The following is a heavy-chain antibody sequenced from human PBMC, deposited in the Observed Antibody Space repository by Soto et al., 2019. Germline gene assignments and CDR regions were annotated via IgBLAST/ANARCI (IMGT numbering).Heavy chain of an antibody. CDR3: VRRHVSATGIDWFDP. Sequence: ASVKVSCKASGYTFTSYGIHWVRQAPGQRLEWMGWINAANGDTKYSPKFQGRVTITRDTSASTAYMELSRLRSEDTAVYYCVRRHVSATGIDWFDPWGQGTLVTVSS. D-gene: IGHD6-13*01. CDR1: GYTFTSYG. J-gene: IGHJ5*02. V-gene: IGHV1-3*01. CDR2: INAANGDT.